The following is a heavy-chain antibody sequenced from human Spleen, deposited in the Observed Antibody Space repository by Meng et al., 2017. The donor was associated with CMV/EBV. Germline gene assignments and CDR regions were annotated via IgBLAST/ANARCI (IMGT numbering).Heavy chain of an antibody. J-gene: IGHJ4*02. CDR2: IKSKTDGGTT. CDR1: GFTFSNVW. V-gene: IGHV3-15*01. Sequence: GESLKISCVASGFTFSNVWMSWVRQAPGKGLEWVGRIKSKTDGGTTDYAAPVKGRFTISRDDSKNTLYLQMNSLKTEDTAVYYCTTVEMATIDYWGQGTLVTVSS. D-gene: IGHD5-24*01. CDR3: TTVEMATIDY.